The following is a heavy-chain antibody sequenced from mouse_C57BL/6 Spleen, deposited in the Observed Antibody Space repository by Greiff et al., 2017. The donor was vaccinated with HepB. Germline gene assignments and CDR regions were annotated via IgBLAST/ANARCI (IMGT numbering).Heavy chain of an antibody. J-gene: IGHJ4*01. V-gene: IGHV1-80*01. Sequence: VQLQHSGAELVKPGASVKISCKASGYAFSSYWMNWVKQRPGKGLEWIGQIYPGDGDTNYNGKFKGKATLTADKSSSTAYMQLSSLTSEDSAVYFCARRTAQAHAMDYWGQGTSVTVSS. CDR1: GYAFSSYW. CDR3: ARRTAQAHAMDY. D-gene: IGHD3-2*02. CDR2: IYPGDGDT.